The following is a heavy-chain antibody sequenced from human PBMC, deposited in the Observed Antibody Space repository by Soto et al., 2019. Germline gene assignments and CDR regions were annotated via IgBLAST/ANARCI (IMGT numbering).Heavy chain of an antibody. CDR1: GITFSEAW. CDR2: CRSRSAGGTV. J-gene: IGHJ4*02. V-gene: IGHV3-15*01. CDR3: VTGFGF. D-gene: IGHD3-10*01. Sequence: PGGSLRLSCLAPGITFSEAWMNWVRQAPGKGLEWVGRCRSRSAGGTVDYAAPVKGRFTISRDDSKNTLSLQMNSLKTEDTAIYFCVTGFGFWGQGTLVTVSS.